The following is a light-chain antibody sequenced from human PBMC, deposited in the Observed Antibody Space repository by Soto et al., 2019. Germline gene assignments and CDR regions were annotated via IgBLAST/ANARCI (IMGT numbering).Light chain of an antibody. CDR1: SSDVGDYNY. CDR3: SSYTSSSTLVV. V-gene: IGLV2-14*01. CDR2: DVS. J-gene: IGLJ2*01. Sequence: QSALTQPASVSGSPGQSITISCTGTSSDVGDYNYVSWYQQDPGKAPKLMIYDVSNRPSGVSNRFSGPKSGNTASLTISGLQAEDEADYYCSSYTSSSTLVVFGGGTKLTVL.